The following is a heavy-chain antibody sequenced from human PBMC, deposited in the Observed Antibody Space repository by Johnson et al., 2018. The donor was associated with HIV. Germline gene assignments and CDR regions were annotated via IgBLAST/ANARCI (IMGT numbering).Heavy chain of an antibody. D-gene: IGHD5-12*01. V-gene: IGHV3-30*02. J-gene: IGHJ3*02. CDR1: GFTFSRYW. CDR3: AKDRILSGYGPGAFDI. Sequence: QVQLVESGGGLVQPGGSLILSCAASGFTFSRYWMHWVRQAPGKGLVWVSFIRYDGKDKYYADFVKGRFTISRDNSKNTLYLQMNSLRAEDTAVYYCAKDRILSGYGPGAFDIWGQGTMVTVSS. CDR2: IRYDGKDK.